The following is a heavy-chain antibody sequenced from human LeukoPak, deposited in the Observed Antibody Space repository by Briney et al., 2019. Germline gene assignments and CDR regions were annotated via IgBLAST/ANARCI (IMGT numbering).Heavy chain of an antibody. Sequence: GESLKISCKGSGYSFTSYWIGWMRQMPGKGLEWMGIIYPGDSDTRYSPSFQGQVTISADKSISTAYLQWSSLKASDTAMYYCVRLSSKATVTSYYYYMDVWGKGTTVTVSS. J-gene: IGHJ6*03. CDR3: VRLSSKATVTSYYYYMDV. V-gene: IGHV5-51*01. CDR1: GYSFTSYW. CDR2: IYPGDSDT. D-gene: IGHD4-11*01.